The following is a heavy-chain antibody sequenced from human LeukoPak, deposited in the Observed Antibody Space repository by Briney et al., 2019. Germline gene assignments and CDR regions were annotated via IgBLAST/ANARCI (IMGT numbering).Heavy chain of an antibody. V-gene: IGHV3-30*01. CDR3: ARDSTYWYDSGSSGPHYFDY. J-gene: IGHJ4*02. Sequence: GGSLRLSCAASGFIFSNYAMHLVRQAPGKGLEWVALISSDGSKTYHADSVKGRFSISRDNSKNTLYLQLNSLRAEDTSVYYCARDSTYWYDSGSSGPHYFDYWGQGTLVTVSS. CDR1: GFIFSNYA. CDR2: ISSDGSKT. D-gene: IGHD3-10*01.